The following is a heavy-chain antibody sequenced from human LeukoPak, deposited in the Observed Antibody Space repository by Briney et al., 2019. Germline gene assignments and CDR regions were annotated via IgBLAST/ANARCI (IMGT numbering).Heavy chain of an antibody. Sequence: ASVKVSCKASGGTFSSYAISWVRQAPGQGLEWMGRIIPIFGIANYAQKLQGRVTITADKSTSTAYMELSSLRSEDTAVYYCARSGVVPAARAYYYYGMDVWGQGTTVTVSS. CDR3: ARSGVVPAARAYYYYGMDV. V-gene: IGHV1-69*04. CDR1: GGTFSSYA. CDR2: IIPIFGIA. D-gene: IGHD2-2*01. J-gene: IGHJ6*02.